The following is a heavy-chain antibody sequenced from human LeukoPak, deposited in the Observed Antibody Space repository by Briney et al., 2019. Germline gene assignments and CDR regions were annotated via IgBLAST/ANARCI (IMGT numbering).Heavy chain of an antibody. CDR3: ARQTITIFGVVPNYGMDV. CDR2: IYYSGST. Sequence: PSETLSLTCTVSGGSISSYYWSWIRQPPGKGLEWVGYIYYSGSTNYNPSLKSRVTISVDTSKNQFSLKLSSVTAADTAVYYCARQTITIFGVVPNYGMDVWGQGTTGTVSS. J-gene: IGHJ6*02. D-gene: IGHD3-3*01. V-gene: IGHV4-59*01. CDR1: GGSISSYY.